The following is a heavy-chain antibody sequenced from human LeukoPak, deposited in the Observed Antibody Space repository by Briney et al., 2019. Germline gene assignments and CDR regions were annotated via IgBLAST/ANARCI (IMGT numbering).Heavy chain of an antibody. CDR3: ASHSIAVAGTDY. CDR1: GFTFSSYA. CDR2: ISYDGSNK. V-gene: IGHV3-30-3*01. J-gene: IGHJ4*02. Sequence: GGSLRLSCAASGFTFSSYAMHWVRQAPGKGLEWVAVISYDGSNKYYADSVKGRFTISRDNSKNTLYLQMNSLRAEDTAVYYCASHSIAVAGTDYWGQGTLVTVSS. D-gene: IGHD6-19*01.